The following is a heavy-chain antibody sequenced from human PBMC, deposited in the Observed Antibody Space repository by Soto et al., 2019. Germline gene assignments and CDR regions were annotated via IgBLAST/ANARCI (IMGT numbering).Heavy chain of an antibody. V-gene: IGHV1-69*12. CDR3: ARPSNSSLESSYYYAVDV. D-gene: IGHD6-13*01. CDR1: GGTFSSYA. J-gene: IGHJ6*02. CDR2: IIPIFGTT. Sequence: QVQLVQSGAEVKKPGSSVTVSCKASGGTFSSYAVSWVRQAPGQGLEWMGGIIPIFGTTNYPLKFQGRVSITADQSTSTAYMELSSLTSKDTAVYYCARPSNSSLESSYYYAVDVWGQGTTVIVSS.